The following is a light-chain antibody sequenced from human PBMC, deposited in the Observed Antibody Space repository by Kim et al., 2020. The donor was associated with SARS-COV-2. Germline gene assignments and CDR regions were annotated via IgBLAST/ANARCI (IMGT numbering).Light chain of an antibody. CDR2: QDS. CDR1: KLGDKY. Sequence: SVSPGQTASIPCSGDKLGDKYACWYQQKPGQSPVLVIYQDSKRPSGIPDRFSGSNAGNTATLTISGTQAMDEADYYCQAWDSSNWVFGGGTQLTVL. J-gene: IGLJ3*02. V-gene: IGLV3-1*01. CDR3: QAWDSSNWV.